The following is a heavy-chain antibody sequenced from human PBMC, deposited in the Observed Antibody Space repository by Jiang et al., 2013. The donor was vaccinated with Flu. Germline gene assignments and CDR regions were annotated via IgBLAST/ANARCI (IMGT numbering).Heavy chain of an antibody. Sequence: YAISWVRQAPGQGLEWMGRIIPILGIANYAQKFQGRVTITADKSTSTAYMELSSLRSEDTAVYYCARDYYDSSGYYKFWGQGTLVTVSS. CDR3: ARDYYDSSGYYKF. CDR1: YA. V-gene: IGHV1-69*04. CDR2: IIPILGIA. D-gene: IGHD3-22*01. J-gene: IGHJ4*02.